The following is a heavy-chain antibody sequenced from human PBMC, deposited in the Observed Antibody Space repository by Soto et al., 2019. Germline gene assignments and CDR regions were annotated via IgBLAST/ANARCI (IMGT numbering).Heavy chain of an antibody. CDR2: IKSKTDGGTT. Sequence: GGSLRLSCAASGFTFSNAWMSWVRQAPGKGLEWVGRIKSKTDGGTTDYAAPVKGRFTISRDDSKNTLYLQMNSLKTEDTAVYYCTTDLDYYYYMDVWGKGTTVTVSS. CDR1: GFTFSNAW. V-gene: IGHV3-15*01. J-gene: IGHJ6*03. CDR3: TTDLDYYYYMDV.